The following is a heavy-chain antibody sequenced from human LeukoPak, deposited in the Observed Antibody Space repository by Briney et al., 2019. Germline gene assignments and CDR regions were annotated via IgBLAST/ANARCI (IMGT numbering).Heavy chain of an antibody. CDR3: AKSTSRYYYYYGMDV. CDR2: ISGSGGST. V-gene: IGHV3-23*01. D-gene: IGHD2-2*01. CDR1: GFTFSSYA. Sequence: GGSLRLSWAASGFTFSSYAMSWVRQAPGKGLEWVSAISGSGGSTYYADSVKGRFTISRDNSKNTLYLQMNSLRAEDTAVYYCAKSTSRYYYYYGMDVWGKGTTVTVSS. J-gene: IGHJ6*04.